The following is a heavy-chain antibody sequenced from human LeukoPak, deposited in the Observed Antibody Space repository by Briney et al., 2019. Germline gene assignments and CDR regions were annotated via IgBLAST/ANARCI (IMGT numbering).Heavy chain of an antibody. CDR1: GYTFTGYY. Sequence: SSVKVSCTASGYTFTGYYMHWVRQAPGQGLEWMGWINPNSGGTNYAQKFQGRVTMTRDTSISTAYMELSRLRSDDTAVYYCARATIVATKGGFDYWGQGTLVTVSS. J-gene: IGHJ4*02. D-gene: IGHD5-12*01. CDR2: INPNSGGT. CDR3: ARATIVATKGGFDY. V-gene: IGHV1-2*02.